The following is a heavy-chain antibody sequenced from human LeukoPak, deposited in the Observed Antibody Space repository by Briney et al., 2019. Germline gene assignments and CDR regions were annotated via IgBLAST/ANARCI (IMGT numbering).Heavy chain of an antibody. CDR3: ARSPCISTSCPRRGSLDY. Sequence: RGESLQISCKGSGSSFTSYWIGWVRQVPGKGLEWMGIIYPGDSDSKYSPSFQGQVTISADKSINTAYLQWSSLKASDTAIYYCARSPCISTSCPRRGSLDYWGQGTLVTVSS. D-gene: IGHD2-2*01. CDR2: IYPGDSDS. V-gene: IGHV5-51*01. CDR1: GSSFTSYW. J-gene: IGHJ4*02.